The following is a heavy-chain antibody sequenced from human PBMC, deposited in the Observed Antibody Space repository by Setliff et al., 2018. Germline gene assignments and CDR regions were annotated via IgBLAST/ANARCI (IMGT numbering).Heavy chain of an antibody. CDR1: GFTFSSYS. CDR2: ISSSGSTI. V-gene: IGHV3-48*04. D-gene: IGHD3-10*01. J-gene: IGHJ4*02. CDR3: ARGIHLGGYFDY. Sequence: LRLSCAASGFTFSSYSMNWVRQAPGKGLEWVSYISSSGSTIYYADSVKGRFTISRDNAKNSLYLQMNSLRAEDTAVYYCARGIHLGGYFDYWGQGTLVTVSS.